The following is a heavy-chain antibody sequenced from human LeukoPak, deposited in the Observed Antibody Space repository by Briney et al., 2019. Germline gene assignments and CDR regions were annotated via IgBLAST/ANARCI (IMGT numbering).Heavy chain of an antibody. CDR2: IKHDGSEK. CDR1: GLTFSDSW. J-gene: IGHJ4*02. CDR3: ARTYFCFDY. Sequence: GGSLRLSCAASGLTFSDSWMSWVRQTPGKGLEWVANIKHDGSEKYYVDSVQGRFTISRDNAKNSLYLQMNSLRAEDTAVYYCARTYFCFDYWGQGILVTVSA. V-gene: IGHV3-7*05. D-gene: IGHD2-21*01.